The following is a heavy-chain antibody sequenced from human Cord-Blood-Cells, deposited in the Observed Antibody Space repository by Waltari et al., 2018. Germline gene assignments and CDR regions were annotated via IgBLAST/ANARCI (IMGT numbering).Heavy chain of an antibody. CDR1: GYCFTRYW. CDR3: ARRLLGSPRGYFDY. CDR2: IYPGDSDT. J-gene: IGHJ4*02. Sequence: EVQLVQSGAEVKKPGESPKISCKGSGYCFTRYWLGWVRLLPGKGLEWMGIIYPGDSDTRYSPSFQGQVTISADKSISTAYLQWSSLKASDTAMYYCARRLLGSPRGYFDYWGQGTLVTVSS. D-gene: IGHD3-16*01. V-gene: IGHV5-51*01.